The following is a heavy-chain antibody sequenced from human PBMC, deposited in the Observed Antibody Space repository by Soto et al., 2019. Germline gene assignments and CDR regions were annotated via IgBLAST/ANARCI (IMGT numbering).Heavy chain of an antibody. D-gene: IGHD2-2*01. CDR2: ISYDGSNK. CDR3: AKDGRGIVLVPAAMVFDY. V-gene: IGHV3-30*18. CDR1: GFTFSSYG. J-gene: IGHJ4*02. Sequence: PGGSLRLCCAASGFTFSSYGMHWVRQAPGKGLEWVAVISYDGSNKYYADSVKGRFTISRDNSKNTLYLQMNSLRAEDTAVYYCAKDGRGIVLVPAAMVFDYWGQGT.